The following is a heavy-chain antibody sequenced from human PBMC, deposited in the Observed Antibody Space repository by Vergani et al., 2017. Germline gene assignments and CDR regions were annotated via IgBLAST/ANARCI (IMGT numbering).Heavy chain of an antibody. CDR3: ARASMAGGPNWFDP. CDR1: GGSISSGSYY. J-gene: IGHJ5*02. V-gene: IGHV4-61*02. CDR2: IYTSGST. Sequence: QVQLQESGPGLVKPSQTLSLTCTVSGGSISSGSYYWSWIRQPAGKGLEWIGRIYTSGSTNYNPSLKSPVTISVDTSKNQFSLKLSSVTAADTAVYYCARASMAGGPNWFDPWGQGTLVTVSS. D-gene: IGHD6-19*01.